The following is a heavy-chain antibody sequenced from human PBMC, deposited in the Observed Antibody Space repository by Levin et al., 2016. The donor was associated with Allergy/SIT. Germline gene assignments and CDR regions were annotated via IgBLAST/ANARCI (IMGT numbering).Heavy chain of an antibody. V-gene: IGHV1-2*02. CDR1: GYTFTDYY. Sequence: ASVKVSCKASGYTFTDYYMHWMRQAPGQGLEWMGWFNPTSGATNFAQKFQGRVTMTRDTSISTAYMELNSLGSDDTAVYYCARGSPLQPQYCTSTTCYPFHYWGQGTLVTVSS. D-gene: IGHD2/OR15-2a*01. CDR2: FNPTSGAT. CDR3: ARGSPLQPQYCTSTTCYPFHY. J-gene: IGHJ4*02.